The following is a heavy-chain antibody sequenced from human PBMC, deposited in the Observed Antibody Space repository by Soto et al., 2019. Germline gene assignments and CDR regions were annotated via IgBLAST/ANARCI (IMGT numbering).Heavy chain of an antibody. Sequence: QVQLVESGGGVVQPGRSLRLSCAASGFTFSSYAMHWVRQAPGKGLEWVAVISYDGSNKYYADSVKGRFTISRDNSKNKLYLQMNSLRAEDTAVYYCARDPLGATTLDYWGQGTLVTVSS. J-gene: IGHJ4*02. CDR3: ARDPLGATTLDY. D-gene: IGHD1-26*01. CDR2: ISYDGSNK. CDR1: GFTFSSYA. V-gene: IGHV3-30-3*01.